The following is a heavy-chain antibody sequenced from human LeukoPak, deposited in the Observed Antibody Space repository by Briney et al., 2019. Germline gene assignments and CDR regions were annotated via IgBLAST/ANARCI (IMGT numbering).Heavy chain of an antibody. CDR2: IYTSGST. J-gene: IGHJ5*02. D-gene: IGHD3-22*01. Sequence: SETLSLTCTVSGGSISSYYWSWIRQPAGKGLEWIGRIYTSGSTNYNPPLKSRVTMSVDTSKNQFSLKLSSVTAADTAVYYCARAVVLAYYYDSSGYLYNWFDPWGQGTLVTVSS. CDR3: ARAVVLAYYYDSSGYLYNWFDP. CDR1: GGSISSYY. V-gene: IGHV4-4*07.